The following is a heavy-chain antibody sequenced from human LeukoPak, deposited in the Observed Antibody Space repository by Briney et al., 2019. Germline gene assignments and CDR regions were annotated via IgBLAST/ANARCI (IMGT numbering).Heavy chain of an antibody. CDR2: INWNSGTI. Sequence: PGRSLRLSCAASGFTFDDYAMHWVRQAPGKGLEWVSGINWNSGTIGYADSVKGRFTISRDNAKNSLYLQVGSLRTEDTALYYCAKDTQGMTGGFDYWGQGTLVTVSS. CDR3: AKDTQGMTGGFDY. CDR1: GFTFDDYA. V-gene: IGHV3-9*01. J-gene: IGHJ4*02. D-gene: IGHD4-23*01.